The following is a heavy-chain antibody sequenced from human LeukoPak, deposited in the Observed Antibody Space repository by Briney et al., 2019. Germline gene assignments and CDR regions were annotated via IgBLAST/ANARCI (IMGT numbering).Heavy chain of an antibody. CDR3: ARAHCSSTSCYTEGYYYYYGMDV. CDR1: GGSFSGYY. CDR2: INHSGST. V-gene: IGHV4-34*01. J-gene: IGHJ6*02. Sequence: SETLSLTCAVYGGSFSGYYWSWIRQPPGKGLEWIGEINHSGSTNYNPSLKSRVTISVDTSKNQFSLNLSSVTAADTAVYYCARAHCSSTSCYTEGYYYYYGMDVWGQGTTVTVSS. D-gene: IGHD2-2*02.